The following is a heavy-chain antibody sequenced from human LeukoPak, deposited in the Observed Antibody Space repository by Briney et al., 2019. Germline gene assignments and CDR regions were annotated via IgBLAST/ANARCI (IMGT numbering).Heavy chain of an antibody. D-gene: IGHD3-3*01. CDR1: GYTFTGYY. CDR2: INPNSGGT. Sequence: ASVKVSCKASGYTFTGYYMHWVRQAPGQGLEWIGRINPNSGGTNYAQKFQGRVTMTRDTSISTAYMELSRLRSDDTAVYYCARVSREIAYYDFWSGYFRYWGQGTLVTVSS. CDR3: ARVSREIAYYDFWSGYFRY. V-gene: IGHV1-2*06. J-gene: IGHJ4*02.